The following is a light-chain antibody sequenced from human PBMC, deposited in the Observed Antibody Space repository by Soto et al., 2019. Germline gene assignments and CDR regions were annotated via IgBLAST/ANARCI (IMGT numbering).Light chain of an antibody. CDR3: QQYYSTPIT. J-gene: IGKJ5*01. Sequence: DFCMTQSPDSLAGSLGERATINCKSTQNLLDRSTNKNYLAWYQQKPGEAPKLLIYWASSRESGVPDRFSGSGSGTDFTLTINSLQAEDVAVYYCQQYYSTPITFGQGTRVEIK. CDR1: QNLLDRSTNKNY. CDR2: WAS. V-gene: IGKV4-1*01.